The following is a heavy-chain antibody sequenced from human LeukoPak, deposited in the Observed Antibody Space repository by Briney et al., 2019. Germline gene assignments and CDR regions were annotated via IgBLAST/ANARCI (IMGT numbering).Heavy chain of an antibody. CDR1: GFTFDDYA. CDR2: ISWNSGSI. V-gene: IGHV3-9*01. Sequence: GGSLRLSCAASGFTFDDYAMHWVRHAPGKGLEWVSGISWNSGSIGYADSVKGRFTISRDNAKNSLYLQMNSLRAEDTALYYCAKDIVATRGYYYYGMDVWGQGTTVTVSS. D-gene: IGHD5-12*01. CDR3: AKDIVATRGYYYYGMDV. J-gene: IGHJ6*02.